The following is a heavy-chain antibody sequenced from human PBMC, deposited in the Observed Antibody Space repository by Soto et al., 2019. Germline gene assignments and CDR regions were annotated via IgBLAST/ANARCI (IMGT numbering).Heavy chain of an antibody. V-gene: IGHV1-69*08. CDR3: ARDAVGSTPSFDF. Sequence: QVQLVQSGPEVKKPGSSVKVSCTASGGGFTTYTVSWVRQAPGQGLEWMGRVIPIIDRANYARKFQGRVTITADKSTSTAYLKLSGLTSEDTAVYFCARDAVGSTPSFDFWGQGTLVTVSS. CDR2: VIPIIDRA. CDR1: GGGFTTYT. D-gene: IGHD1-26*01. J-gene: IGHJ4*02.